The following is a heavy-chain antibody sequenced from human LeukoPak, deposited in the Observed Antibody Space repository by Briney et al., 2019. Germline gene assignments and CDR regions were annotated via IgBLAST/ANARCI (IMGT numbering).Heavy chain of an antibody. CDR3: ARVGYCSGGSCPRTYYYYSHMDV. CDR1: GYTFTNYG. V-gene: IGHV1-18*01. D-gene: IGHD2-15*01. J-gene: IGHJ6*03. Sequence: GASVKVSCKASGYTFTNYGVSWVRQAPGQGLEWMGWISAYNGNINYAQKFQGRVTMTTSTSTAYMELRSLRSDDTAVYYCARVGYCSGGSCPRTYYYYSHMDVWGKGTTVTVSS. CDR2: ISAYNGNI.